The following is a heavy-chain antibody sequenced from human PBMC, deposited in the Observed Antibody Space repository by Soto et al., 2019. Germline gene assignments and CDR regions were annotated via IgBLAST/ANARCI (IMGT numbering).Heavy chain of an antibody. V-gene: IGHV3-74*01. J-gene: IGHJ4*02. CDR2: ISTDGSST. D-gene: IGHD3-22*01. CDR1: GFRFSSYW. Sequence: GGSLRLSCAASGFRFSSYWIHWVRQDPGKGLVWVSRISTDGSSTTYADSVKGRFTISRDNSKNTLYLQMNSLRAEDTAVYYCAKDFYAYYYDSSGYYYSYWGQGTLVTVSS. CDR3: AKDFYAYYYDSSGYYYSY.